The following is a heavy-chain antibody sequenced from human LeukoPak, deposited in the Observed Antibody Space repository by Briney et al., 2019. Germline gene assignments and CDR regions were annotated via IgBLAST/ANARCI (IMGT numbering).Heavy chain of an antibody. CDR2: ISSSSSHI. D-gene: IGHD2-2*01. Sequence: GGSLRLSCAASGFTFSSYSMNWVRQAPGKGLEWVSSISSSSSHIYYADSVKGRFTISRDNAKNSLYLQMNSLRAEDTAVYYCAGYAGAPSTFDYWGQGTLVTVSS. V-gene: IGHV3-21*01. CDR3: AGYAGAPSTFDY. CDR1: GFTFSSYS. J-gene: IGHJ4*02.